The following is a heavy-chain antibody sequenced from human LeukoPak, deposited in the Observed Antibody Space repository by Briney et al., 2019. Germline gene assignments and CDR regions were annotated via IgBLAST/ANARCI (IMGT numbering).Heavy chain of an antibody. V-gene: IGHV6-1*01. Sequence: KPSQTLSLTCAISGDTVSSNTAAYNWLRLSPSRGLEWLGRTYYRSTWLNDYAPSVRGRITVSPDTSKNQLSLQLNSVTPEDTAVYYCARDRLGMGYWGQGTPVTVSS. CDR1: GDTVSSNTAA. J-gene: IGHJ4*02. CDR3: ARDRLGMGY. D-gene: IGHD7-27*01. CDR2: TYYRSTWLN.